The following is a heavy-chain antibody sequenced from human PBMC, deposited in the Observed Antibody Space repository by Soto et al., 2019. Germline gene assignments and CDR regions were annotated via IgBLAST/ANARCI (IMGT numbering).Heavy chain of an antibody. V-gene: IGHV1-3*01. D-gene: IGHD2-8*01. Sequence: QGHLVQSGAEVKKPGASVKVSCTASGYTFTIYTLHWVRQAPGQRPEWLGWINAGNGKTKYSQKFQDRFTMTRDTSATTVYMELNSLRSEDTAVYYCARVGGGYINGPYFDLWGRGTLVTVSS. CDR3: ARVGGGYINGPYFDL. CDR2: INAGNGKT. CDR1: GYTFTIYT. J-gene: IGHJ4*02.